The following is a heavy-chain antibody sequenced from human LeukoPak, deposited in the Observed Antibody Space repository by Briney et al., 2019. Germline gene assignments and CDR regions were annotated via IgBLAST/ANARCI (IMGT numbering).Heavy chain of an antibody. CDR1: GGSISSYY. Sequence: PSETLSLTCTVSGGSISSYYWSWIRQPAGKGLESIGHISTSGSTNYNPSLKSRVTISVDTSKNQFPLKLSSVTTADTAVYYCARVEEGYGSGRRGNFYYYYMDVWGKGTTVTISS. CDR2: ISTSGST. V-gene: IGHV4-4*07. CDR3: ARVEEGYGSGRRGNFYYYYMDV. J-gene: IGHJ6*03. D-gene: IGHD3-10*01.